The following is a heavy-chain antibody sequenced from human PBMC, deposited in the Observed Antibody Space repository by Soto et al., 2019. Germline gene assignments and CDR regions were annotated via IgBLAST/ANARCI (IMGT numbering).Heavy chain of an antibody. CDR3: VKDPTYSSSSSAFDI. D-gene: IGHD6-6*01. Sequence: GGSLRLSCSASGFTFSSYAMHWVRQAPGKGLEYVSAISSNGGSTYYADSVKGRFTISRDNSKNSLYLQMSSLRAEDTAVYYCVKDPTYSSSSSAFDIWGQGTMVIVSS. V-gene: IGHV3-64D*09. CDR1: GFTFSSYA. J-gene: IGHJ3*02. CDR2: ISSNGGST.